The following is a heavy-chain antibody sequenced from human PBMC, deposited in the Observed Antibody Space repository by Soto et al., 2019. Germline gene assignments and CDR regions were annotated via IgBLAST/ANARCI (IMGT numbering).Heavy chain of an antibody. D-gene: IGHD2-21*01. V-gene: IGHV4-30-2*01. J-gene: IGHJ5*02. CDR3: ARVRGPYCGGECYPPTPNWFDP. CDR1: GGSISSGGYS. CDR2: IYHSGST. Sequence: TLSLTFAVSGGSISSGGYSWSWIRQPPGKGLEWIGYIYHSGSTYYNPSLKSRVTISVDRSKNQFSLKLSSVTAADTAVYYCARVRGPYCGGECYPPTPNWFDPWGQGTLVTVSS.